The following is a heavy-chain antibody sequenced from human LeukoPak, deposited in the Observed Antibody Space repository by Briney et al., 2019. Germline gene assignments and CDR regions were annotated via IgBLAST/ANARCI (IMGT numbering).Heavy chain of an antibody. V-gene: IGHV3-21*01. J-gene: IGHJ5*02. D-gene: IGHD2-15*01. CDR2: ISTSSSYI. CDR3: ARGADGVSSNSRGWLDP. CDR1: GFTFSSYG. Sequence: GGSLRLSCAASGFTFSSYGMSWVRQAPGKGLEWVSSISTSSSYIYYADSLKGRFTISRDNARKSLYLQMNTLRAEDTAVYFCARGADGVSSNSRGWLDPWGQGTLVTVSS.